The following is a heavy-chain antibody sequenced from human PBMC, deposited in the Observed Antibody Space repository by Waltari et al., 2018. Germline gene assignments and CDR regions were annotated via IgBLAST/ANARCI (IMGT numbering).Heavy chain of an antibody. CDR3: ARRQLGGPLDP. CDR1: GGTFGRYA. CDR2: LTPIFGAP. J-gene: IGHJ5*02. V-gene: IGHV1-69*12. Sequence: QVHLVQSGAEVKKPGSSVKVSCKASGGTFGRYAITWVRQAPGQGLELMGGLTPIFGAPNYAQRFQGRVTITADESTSTVYMELSSLKSEDTALYFCARRQLGGPLDPWGQGTLVTVSS. D-gene: IGHD1-1*01.